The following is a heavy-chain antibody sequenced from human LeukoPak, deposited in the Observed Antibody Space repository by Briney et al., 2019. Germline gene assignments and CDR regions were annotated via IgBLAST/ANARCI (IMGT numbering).Heavy chain of an antibody. CDR2: IIPIFGTA. CDR1: GGTFSSYA. J-gene: IGHJ1*01. Sequence: ASVKVSCKASGGTFSSYAISWVRQAPGQGLEWMGGIIPIFGTANYAQKFQGRVTITADESTSTAYMELSSLRSEDTAVYYCASPIVGPAEYFQHWGQGTLVTVSS. CDR3: ASPIVGPAEYFQH. V-gene: IGHV1-69*13. D-gene: IGHD3-22*01.